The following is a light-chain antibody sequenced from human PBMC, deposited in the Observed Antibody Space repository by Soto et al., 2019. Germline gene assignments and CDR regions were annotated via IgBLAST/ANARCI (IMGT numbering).Light chain of an antibody. CDR3: CSYAGSSLLYV. CDR2: DVS. Sequence: QSVLTQPRSVSGSPGQSVTISCTGTSSDVGGYNYVSWYQQHPGKAPKLMIYDVSKRPSGVPDRFSGSKSGNTASLTISGLQAEDEADYYCCSYAGSSLLYVFGTGTKLTVL. V-gene: IGLV2-11*01. J-gene: IGLJ1*01. CDR1: SSDVGGYNY.